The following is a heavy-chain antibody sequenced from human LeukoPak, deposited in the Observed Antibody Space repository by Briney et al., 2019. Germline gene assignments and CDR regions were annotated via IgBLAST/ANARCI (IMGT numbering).Heavy chain of an antibody. J-gene: IGHJ5*02. V-gene: IGHV4-59*08. CDR3: ARRESSSRDWFDP. CDR2: IYYSGTT. Sequence: PSETLSLTCTVSGGSISRDYWSWIRQPPGKGLEWIGYIYYSGTTTYNPSLKSRVTISVDTSKKQFSLKLNSVTAADTAVYYCARRESSSRDWFDPWGQGTLVTVSS. CDR1: GGSISRDY. D-gene: IGHD6-13*01.